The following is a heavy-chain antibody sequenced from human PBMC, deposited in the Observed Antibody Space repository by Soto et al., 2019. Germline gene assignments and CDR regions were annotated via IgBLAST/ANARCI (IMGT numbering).Heavy chain of an antibody. J-gene: IGHJ6*02. D-gene: IGHD3-10*01. V-gene: IGHV5-51*01. Sequence: EVQLVQSGAEVKKPGESLTISCKGSGYSFTTYWIGWVRQMPGKGLEWMGIIYPRDSDTRYSPSFQGQVTISADKSISTAYLQWSSLQASDTAMYYCARHRFRETLGSFYAMDVWGQGTTVTVSS. CDR1: GYSFTTYW. CDR3: ARHRFRETLGSFYAMDV. CDR2: IYPRDSDT.